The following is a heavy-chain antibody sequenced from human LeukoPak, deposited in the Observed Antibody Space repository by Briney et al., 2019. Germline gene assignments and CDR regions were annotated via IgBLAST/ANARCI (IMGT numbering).Heavy chain of an antibody. CDR3: ARKASHFSYGLRAIDY. D-gene: IGHD5-18*01. CDR1: GGSFSDHY. CDR2: INHSGTT. J-gene: IGHJ4*02. Sequence: SETLSLTCAVYGGSFSDHYWDWIRQPPRKGLEWNWEINHSGTTNYKASLKSRVTISVDTSKNHFSLNLNSMTAADTAVYYCARKASHFSYGLRAIDYWGQGNLVTVSS. V-gene: IGHV4-34*01.